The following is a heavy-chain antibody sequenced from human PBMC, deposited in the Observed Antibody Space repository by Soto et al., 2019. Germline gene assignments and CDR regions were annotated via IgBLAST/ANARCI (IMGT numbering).Heavy chain of an antibody. CDR2: MSGSSSTI. CDR1: GLTFSNYA. J-gene: IGHJ4*02. CDR3: AKNQERELPRVIDF. V-gene: IGHV3-23*01. D-gene: IGHD1-7*01. Sequence: EVRLLESGGGLVKPGGSLRLSCATSGLTFSNYAMSWVRQAPGGGLEWVSSMSGSSSTIYYADSVKGRFTISRERSKNHLYLKISSLRAEEKALYYCAKNQERELPRVIDFWGQGTLVTGSS.